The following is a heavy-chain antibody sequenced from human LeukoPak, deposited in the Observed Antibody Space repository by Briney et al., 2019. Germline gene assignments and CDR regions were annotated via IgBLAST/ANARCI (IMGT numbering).Heavy chain of an antibody. D-gene: IGHD6-13*01. Sequence: ASVKVSCKASGYTFTSYGISWVRQAPGQGLEWMGWISAYNGNTNYAQKLQGRVTMTTDTSTCTAYMELRSLRSDDTAVYYCARDLGALAAAGTGASVYWGQGTLVTVSS. CDR1: GYTFTSYG. V-gene: IGHV1-18*01. CDR2: ISAYNGNT. CDR3: ARDLGALAAAGTGASVY. J-gene: IGHJ4*02.